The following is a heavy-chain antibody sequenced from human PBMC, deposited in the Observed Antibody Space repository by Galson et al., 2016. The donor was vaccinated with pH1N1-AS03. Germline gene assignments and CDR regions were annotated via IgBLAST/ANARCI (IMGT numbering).Heavy chain of an antibody. V-gene: IGHV4-61*02. Sequence: TLSFTCTVSGASISSSTYYWSWIRQPAGKGLEWIGRGNSSGHTNYNPSLKGRVTISVDTSKNQFSLRLSSVTAADTAFYYCAREDGSTVISKFDYWGQGTLVTVSS. CDR1: GASISSSTYY. J-gene: IGHJ4*02. D-gene: IGHD5-24*01. CDR3: AREDGSTVISKFDY. CDR2: GNSSGHT.